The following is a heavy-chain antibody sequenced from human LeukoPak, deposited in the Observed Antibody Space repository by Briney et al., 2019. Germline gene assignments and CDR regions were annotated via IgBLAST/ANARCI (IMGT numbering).Heavy chain of an antibody. Sequence: GGSLRLSCAASGFIFSSYGMHWVRQAPGKGLEWVAFIRYDGSNKYYADSGRFTISRDNSKNTLYLQINSLRVEDTAVYYCARDLRGDYYGSGSYFDYWGQGTLVTVSS. CDR2: IRYDGSNK. J-gene: IGHJ4*02. CDR3: ARDLRGDYYGSGSYFDY. D-gene: IGHD3-10*01. V-gene: IGHV3-30*02. CDR1: GFIFSSYG.